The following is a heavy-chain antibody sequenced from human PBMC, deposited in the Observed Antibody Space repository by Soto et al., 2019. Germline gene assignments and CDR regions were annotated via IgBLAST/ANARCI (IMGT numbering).Heavy chain of an antibody. CDR3: VGGYYFGDY. CDR2: ISYDGSNK. J-gene: IGHJ4*02. V-gene: IGHV3-30*03. Sequence: QVQLVESGGGVVQPGRSLRLSCAASGFTFSSYGMHWVRQAPGKGLQWVAVISYDGSNKYYADSVKGRFTISRDNSKNTLYVQMNSLRAEDTAVYYCVGGYYFGDYWGQGTLVTVSS. CDR1: GFTFSSYG. D-gene: IGHD3-22*01.